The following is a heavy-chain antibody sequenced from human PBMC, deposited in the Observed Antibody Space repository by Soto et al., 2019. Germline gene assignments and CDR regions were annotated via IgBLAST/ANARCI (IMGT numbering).Heavy chain of an antibody. V-gene: IGHV4-39*01. CDR2: IYYSGST. CDR3: AKQGHYNNWFDP. Sequence: SETLSLTCTVSGGSISSSSYYWGWIRQPPGKGLEWIGSIYYSGSTYYNPSLKSRVTISVDTSKNQFSLKLSSVTAADTAVYYCAKQGHYNNWFDPWGQGTLVTVS. D-gene: IGHD4-4*01. CDR1: GGSISSSSYY. J-gene: IGHJ5*02.